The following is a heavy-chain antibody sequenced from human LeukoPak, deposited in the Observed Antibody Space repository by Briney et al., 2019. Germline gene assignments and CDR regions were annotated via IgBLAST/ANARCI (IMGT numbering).Heavy chain of an antibody. CDR3: ARDAQASYYDILTGVYGMDV. CDR2: INPSGGST. J-gene: IGHJ6*04. D-gene: IGHD3-9*01. V-gene: IGHV1-46*01. Sequence: ASVKVSCKASGYTFTSYYMHWVRQAPGQGLEWMGIINPSGGSTSYAQKFQGRVTMTRDTSTSTVYMELNSLRSEDTAVYYCARDAQASYYDILTGVYGMDVWGKGTTVTVSS. CDR1: GYTFTSYY.